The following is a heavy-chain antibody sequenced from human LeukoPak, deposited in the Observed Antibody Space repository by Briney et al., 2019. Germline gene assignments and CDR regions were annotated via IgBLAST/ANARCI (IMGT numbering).Heavy chain of an antibody. Sequence: SETLSLTCAVYGGSFSGYYWSWIRQPPGKGLEWIGEINHSGSTNYNPSLKSRVTISVDTSKNQFSLNLSSVTAADTAVYYCARAGGWPRYYFDNWGQGTLVTVSS. CDR1: GGSFSGYY. CDR2: INHSGST. J-gene: IGHJ4*02. V-gene: IGHV4-34*01. D-gene: IGHD5-12*01. CDR3: ARAGGWPRYYFDN.